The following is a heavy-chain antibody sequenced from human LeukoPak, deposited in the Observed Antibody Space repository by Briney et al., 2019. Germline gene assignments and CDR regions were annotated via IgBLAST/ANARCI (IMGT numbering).Heavy chain of an antibody. V-gene: IGHV3-30*02. D-gene: IGHD2-21*01. CDR2: IRYDGSNK. J-gene: IGHJ4*02. Sequence: GGSLRLSCAASGFTFSSYGMHWVRQAPGKGLEWVAFIRYDGSNKYYADSVKGRFTISRDNAKNSLYLQMNSLRAEDTAVYYCARGAPHFIVVVIAPFDYWGQGTLVTVSS. CDR1: GFTFSSYG. CDR3: ARGAPHFIVVVIAPFDY.